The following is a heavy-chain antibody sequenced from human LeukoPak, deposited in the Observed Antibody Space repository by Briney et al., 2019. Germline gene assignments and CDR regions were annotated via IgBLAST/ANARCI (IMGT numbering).Heavy chain of an antibody. CDR1: GFTFSSYW. Sequence: GGSLRLSCAASGFTFSSYWMHWVRQAPGKGLEWVSAISGSGGSTYYADSVKGRFTISRDNSKNTLYLQMNSLRAEDTAVYYCAKDSPRWELLWPVDYWGQGTLVTVSS. CDR2: ISGSGGST. J-gene: IGHJ4*02. CDR3: AKDSPRWELLWPVDY. V-gene: IGHV3-23*01. D-gene: IGHD1-26*01.